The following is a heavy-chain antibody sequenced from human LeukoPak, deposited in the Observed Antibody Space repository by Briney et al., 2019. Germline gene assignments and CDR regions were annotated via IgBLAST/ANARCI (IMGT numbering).Heavy chain of an antibody. V-gene: IGHV1-18*01. CDR2: ISAYKGNT. CDR3: ARESTPSSGEYYFDY. D-gene: IGHD6-19*01. J-gene: IGHJ4*02. Sequence: GASVKVSCKASGYTFTSYGISWMRQAPGQGLEWMGWISAYKGNTNYAQKLQGRVTMTTDTSTSTAYMELRSLRSDDTAVYYCARESTPSSGEYYFDYRGQGTLVTVSS. CDR1: GYTFTSYG.